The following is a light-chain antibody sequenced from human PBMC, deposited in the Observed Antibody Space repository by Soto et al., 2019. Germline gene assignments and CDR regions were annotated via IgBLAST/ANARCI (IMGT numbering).Light chain of an antibody. V-gene: IGKV3-20*01. CDR3: QQYGSSPFT. J-gene: IGKJ3*01. CDR1: QSVSSSY. CDR2: GAS. Sequence: EIVLTQSPGTLSLSPGERATLSCRASQSVSSSYLAWYQQKPGQAPRLLIYGASSRATGIPDRFSGSGSGPDFTLTISRLEPEDFAVYYCQQYGSSPFTFGPGTNVDIK.